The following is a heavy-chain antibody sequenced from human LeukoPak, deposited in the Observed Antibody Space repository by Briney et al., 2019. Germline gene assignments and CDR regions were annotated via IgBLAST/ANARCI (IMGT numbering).Heavy chain of an antibody. J-gene: IGHJ4*02. CDR2: ITWNSGNI. D-gene: IGHD3-10*01. V-gene: IGHV3-9*01. CDR1: GFTFDDYA. Sequence: GGSLRLSCAASGFTFDDYAMHWVRHAPGKGLEWVSGITWNSGNIRYADSVRGRFTISRDNAKNSLYLQMNSLRAEDSSLYYCAKVRKSMVRGVIADYWGQGTLVTVSS. CDR3: AKVRKSMVRGVIADY.